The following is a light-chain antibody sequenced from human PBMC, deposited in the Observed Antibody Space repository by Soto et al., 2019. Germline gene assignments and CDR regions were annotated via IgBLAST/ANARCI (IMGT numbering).Light chain of an antibody. CDR1: SGRIANNY. J-gene: IGLJ2*01. Sequence: NFMLTQPHSVSGSPGKTLSISCTRSSGRIANNYVHWYQQRQGSAPTTVIYENNQRLSGVPDRFSGSTDGSSNSASLTISGLQTEDEADYYCQSYDSDFVGFGGGTKLT. V-gene: IGLV6-57*04. CDR2: ENN. CDR3: QSYDSDFVG.